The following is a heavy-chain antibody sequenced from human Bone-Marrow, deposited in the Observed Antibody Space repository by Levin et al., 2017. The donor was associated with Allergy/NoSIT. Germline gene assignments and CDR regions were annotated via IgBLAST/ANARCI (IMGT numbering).Heavy chain of an antibody. J-gene: IGHJ6*03. CDR2: IYYSGST. V-gene: IGHV4-39*01. CDR3: ARTVGFVPQSSGSYYNEPDYYMDV. Sequence: SETLSLTCTVSGGSISSSSYYWGWIRQPPGKGLEWIGSIYYSGSTYYNPSLKSRVTISVDTSKNQFSLKLSSVTAADTAVYYCARTVGFVPQSSGSYYNEPDYYMDVWGKGTTVTVSS. CDR1: GGSISSSSYY. D-gene: IGHD3-10*01.